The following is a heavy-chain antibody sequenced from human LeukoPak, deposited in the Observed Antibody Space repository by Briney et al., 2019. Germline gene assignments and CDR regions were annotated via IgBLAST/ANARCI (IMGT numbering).Heavy chain of an antibody. D-gene: IGHD4-17*01. CDR3: AREIGGDNPTPFDY. V-gene: IGHV3-48*01. J-gene: IGHJ4*02. CDR1: GFTFSSYS. Sequence: GGSLRLSCAVSGFTFSSYSMNWVRQAPGKGLEWVSYISSSSGTIYYADSVKGRFTISRDNAKNSLYLQMNSLRAEDTAVYYCAREIGGDNPTPFDYWGQGTLVTVSS. CDR2: ISSSSGTI.